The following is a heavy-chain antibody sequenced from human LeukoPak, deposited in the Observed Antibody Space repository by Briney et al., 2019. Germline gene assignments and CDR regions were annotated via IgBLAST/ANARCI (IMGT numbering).Heavy chain of an antibody. CDR1: GFTVSSNY. D-gene: IGHD1-26*01. CDR2: IYSGGST. Sequence: GGSLRLSCAASGFTVSSNYMSWVRQAPGKGLEWVSVIYSGGSTYYADSVKGRFTISRDNSKNTLYLQMNSLRAEDTAVYYCARDRSKVGALFDYWGQGTLVTVSS. J-gene: IGHJ4*02. CDR3: ARDRSKVGALFDY. V-gene: IGHV3-53*01.